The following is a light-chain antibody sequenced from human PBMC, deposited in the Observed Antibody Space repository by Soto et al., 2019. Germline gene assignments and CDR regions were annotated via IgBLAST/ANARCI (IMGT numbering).Light chain of an antibody. CDR3: ATWDDTLDGWV. Sequence: QSVLTQPPSVSEAPRQRVTISCSGSSANIGNNAVIWYQHLPGKAPKVLIYYDSLLTSGVSDRFSGSKSGTSASLAISGLQSEDEADYYCATWDDTLDGWVFGGGTELTVL. J-gene: IGLJ3*02. V-gene: IGLV1-36*01. CDR2: YDS. CDR1: SANIGNNA.